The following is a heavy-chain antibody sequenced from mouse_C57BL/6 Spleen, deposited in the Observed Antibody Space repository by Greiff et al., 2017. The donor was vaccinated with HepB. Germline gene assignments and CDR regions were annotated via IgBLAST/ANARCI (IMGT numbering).Heavy chain of an antibody. CDR3: ARTITTVVEGYFDY. J-gene: IGHJ2*01. CDR1: GYTFTSYW. CDR2: IYPGSGST. V-gene: IGHV1-55*01. D-gene: IGHD1-1*01. Sequence: VQLQQPGAELVKPGASVKMSCKASGYTFTSYWITWVKQRPGQGLEWIGDIYPGSGSTNYNEKFKSKATLTVDTSSSTAYMQLSSLTSEDSAVYYCARTITTVVEGYFDYWGQVTTLTVSS.